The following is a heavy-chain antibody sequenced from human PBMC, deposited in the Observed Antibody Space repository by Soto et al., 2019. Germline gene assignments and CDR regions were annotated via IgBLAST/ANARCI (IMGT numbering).Heavy chain of an antibody. V-gene: IGHV3-23*01. CDR2: ISGGGDTT. CDR1: GFTFNNYA. CDR3: AKGRGGSGSLTPRVDF. D-gene: IGHD3-10*01. Sequence: EVQLLESGGGLVQPGGSLRLSCAASGFTFNNYAMTWVRQAPGKGLEWVSAISGGGDTTSYADSVKGRFTVSRDGSKNTPYRQMSSLRAEDTALYYCAKGRGGSGSLTPRVDFWGQGTLVTVSS. J-gene: IGHJ4*02.